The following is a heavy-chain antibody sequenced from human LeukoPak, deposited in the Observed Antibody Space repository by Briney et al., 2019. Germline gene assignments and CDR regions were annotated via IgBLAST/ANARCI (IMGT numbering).Heavy chain of an antibody. CDR3: AKDRLGALYYYDSSGYYRFDY. Sequence: GGSLRLSCAASEFTFSSYGMHWVRQAAGKGLEWVAVIPYDGSNQYYADTVKGRFTISRDNSKNTLYLQMNSLRAEDTAVYYCAKDRLGALYYYDSSGYYRFDYWGQGTLVTVSS. CDR1: EFTFSSYG. V-gene: IGHV3-30*18. D-gene: IGHD3-22*01. J-gene: IGHJ4*01. CDR2: IPYDGSNQ.